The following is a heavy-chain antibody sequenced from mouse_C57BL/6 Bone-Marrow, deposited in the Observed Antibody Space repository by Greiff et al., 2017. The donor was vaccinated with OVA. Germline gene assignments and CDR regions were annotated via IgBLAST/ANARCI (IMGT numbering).Heavy chain of an antibody. Sequence: EVKVVESGGGLVQPGGSMQLSCAASGFTFSDAWMDWVRQSPEKGLEWVAEIRNKANNHATYYAESVKGRFTISRDDSKSSVYLQMNSLRAEDTGIYYCTRGGYYDYAMDYWGQGTSVTVSS. CDR2: IRNKANNHAT. D-gene: IGHD2-3*01. CDR3: TRGGYYDYAMDY. CDR1: GFTFSDAW. V-gene: IGHV6-6*01. J-gene: IGHJ4*01.